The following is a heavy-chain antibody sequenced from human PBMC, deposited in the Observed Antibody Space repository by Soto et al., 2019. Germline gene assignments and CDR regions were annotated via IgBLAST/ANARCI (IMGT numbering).Heavy chain of an antibody. CDR2: IYYSGST. CDR3: AIPKIAFYNWFDP. V-gene: IGHV4-39*01. D-gene: IGHD3-3*02. CDR1: GGSISSSSYY. Sequence: PSETLSLTCTVSGGSISSSSYYWGWIRQPPGKGLEWIGSIYYSGSTYYNPSLKSRVTISVDTSKNQFSLKLSSVTAADTAVYYCAIPKIAFYNWFDPWGQGTLVTVSS. J-gene: IGHJ5*02.